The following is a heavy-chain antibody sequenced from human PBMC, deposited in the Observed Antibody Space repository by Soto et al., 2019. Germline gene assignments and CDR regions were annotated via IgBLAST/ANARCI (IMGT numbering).Heavy chain of an antibody. D-gene: IGHD5-12*01. CDR3: ARGDGYNAPFDY. CDR1: GGTFSSYT. Sequence: QVQLVQSGAEVKKPGSSVKVSCKASGGTFSSYTISWVRQAPGQGLEWMGRIIPILGIANYAQKFQGRVTITADKSTSTAYMELSSLRSEDTAVYYCARGDGYNAPFDYWGQGTLVTVSS. CDR2: IIPILGIA. V-gene: IGHV1-69*02. J-gene: IGHJ4*02.